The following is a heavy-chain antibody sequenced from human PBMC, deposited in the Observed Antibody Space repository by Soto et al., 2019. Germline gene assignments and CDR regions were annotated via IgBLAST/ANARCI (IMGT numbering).Heavy chain of an antibody. CDR1: GFTFSRYW. Sequence: EVQLVESGGDLVQPGGFLRLSCATSGFTFSRYWMHWVRQVPGKGLVWVSRINSDGSSISYSDSVKGRFTISRDNAKNTLYLQMNSLRVEDTAVYYCARLPVDTITSLDYWGQGNPGHRLL. V-gene: IGHV3-74*01. CDR3: ARLPVDTITSLDY. CDR2: INSDGSSI. D-gene: IGHD3-3*01. J-gene: IGHJ4*01.